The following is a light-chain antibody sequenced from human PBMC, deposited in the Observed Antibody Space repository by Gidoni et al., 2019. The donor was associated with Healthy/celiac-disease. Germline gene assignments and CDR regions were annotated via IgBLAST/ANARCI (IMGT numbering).Light chain of an antibody. CDR2: WAS. CDR3: QQYYSTPRT. V-gene: IGKV4-1*01. CDR1: QSVLYSSNNKNY. Sequence: DIVMTQSPDSLAVSLGERATINCKSSQSVLYSSNNKNYLAWYQQKPGQPPKLLIYWASTRESGVPERFSGSGSGTDFNLTISSLQAEDVAVYYCQQYYSTPRTFGQGIKLEIK. J-gene: IGKJ2*01.